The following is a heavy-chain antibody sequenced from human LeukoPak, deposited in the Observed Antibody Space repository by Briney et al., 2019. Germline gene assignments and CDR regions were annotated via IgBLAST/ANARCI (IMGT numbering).Heavy chain of an antibody. V-gene: IGHV3-23*01. J-gene: IGHJ5*02. CDR1: GFTFSSYA. CDR3: AKDQSYYNWFDP. Sequence: PGGSLRLSCAASGFTFSSYAMTWVRQAPGKGLEWVSSIDANGVATFYAEFVKGRFSISRDNAKNTVGLQMHSLTAEDTAVYYCAKDQSYYNWFDPWGQGTLVTVSS. D-gene: IGHD3-10*01. CDR2: IDANGVAT.